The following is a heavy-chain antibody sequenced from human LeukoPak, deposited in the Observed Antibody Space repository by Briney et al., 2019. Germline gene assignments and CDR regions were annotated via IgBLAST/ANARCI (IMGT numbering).Heavy chain of an antibody. CDR1: GGSISSGSYY. V-gene: IGHV4-61*02. CDR3: ARGGMVRGVITFDI. J-gene: IGHJ3*02. D-gene: IGHD3-10*01. CDR2: IYTSGST. Sequence: SETLSLTCTVSGGSISSGSYYWSWIRQPAGKGLEWIGRIYTSGSTNYNPSLKSRVTISVDTSKNQFSLKLSSVTAADTAVYYCARGGMVRGVITFDIWGQGTMVTVSS.